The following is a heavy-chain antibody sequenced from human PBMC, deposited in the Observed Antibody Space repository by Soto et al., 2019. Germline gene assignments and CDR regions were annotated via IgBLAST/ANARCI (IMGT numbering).Heavy chain of an antibody. V-gene: IGHV4-61*01. D-gene: IGHD3-10*01. CDR1: GDSVSSYNYY. Sequence: SETLSLTCSVSGDSVSSYNYYWSWIRQSPGKGLEWIGYIYSSGSTNYNPSLKSRVTISVDTSKNQFSLKLSSVTAADTAVYYCARDRPGITMVRGVIISKTRAFDIWGQGTMVTVSS. J-gene: IGHJ3*02. CDR2: IYSSGST. CDR3: ARDRPGITMVRGVIISKTRAFDI.